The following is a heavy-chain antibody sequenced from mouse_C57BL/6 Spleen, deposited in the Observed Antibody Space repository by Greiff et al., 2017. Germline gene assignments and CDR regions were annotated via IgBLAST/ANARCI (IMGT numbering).Heavy chain of an antibody. CDR2: IDPSDSYT. CDR1: GYTFTSYW. J-gene: IGHJ4*01. Sequence: QVQLKESGAELVMPGASVKLSCKASGYTFTSYWMHWVKQRPGQGLEWIGEIDPSDSYTNYNQKFKGKSTLTVDKSSSTAYMQLSSLTSEDSAVYYCARYSNYVAMDYWGQGTSVTVSS. CDR3: ARYSNYVAMDY. D-gene: IGHD2-5*01. V-gene: IGHV1-69*01.